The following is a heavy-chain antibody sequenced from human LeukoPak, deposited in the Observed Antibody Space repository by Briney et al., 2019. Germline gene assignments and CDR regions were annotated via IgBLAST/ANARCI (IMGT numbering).Heavy chain of an antibody. Sequence: GASVKVSCKASGYIFTSYGISWLRQAPGQGLEGMGWSSAYNGNTTYAQKLQGRVTMTLDTSTSTAYMELRSLRSDHTAVYYCARAVASVVVPAATDYWGQGTLVTVSS. V-gene: IGHV1-18*01. CDR2: SSAYNGNT. J-gene: IGHJ4*02. D-gene: IGHD2-2*01. CDR3: ARAVASVVVPAATDY. CDR1: GYIFTSYG.